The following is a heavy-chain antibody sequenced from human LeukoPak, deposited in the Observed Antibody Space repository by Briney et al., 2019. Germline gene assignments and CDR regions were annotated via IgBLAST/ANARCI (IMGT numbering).Heavy chain of an antibody. Sequence: ASVKVSCKASGYTFTSYDIKWVRQATGQGLEWTGWMNPNSGNTGYAQKFQGRVTMTRNTSISTAYMELSSLRSEDTAVYHCARGLGAGTHYDFWSGYYYFDYWGQGTLVTVSS. J-gene: IGHJ4*02. V-gene: IGHV1-8*01. CDR3: ARGLGAGTHYDFWSGYYYFDY. D-gene: IGHD3-3*01. CDR2: MNPNSGNT. CDR1: GYTFTSYD.